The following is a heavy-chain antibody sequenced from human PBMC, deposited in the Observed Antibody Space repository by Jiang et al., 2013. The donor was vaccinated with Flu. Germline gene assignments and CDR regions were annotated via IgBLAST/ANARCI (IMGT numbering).Heavy chain of an antibody. Sequence: GSGLVKPSQTLSLTCTVSGGSISSGDYYWSWIRQPPGKGLEWIGYIYYSGSTYYNPSLKSRVTISVDTSKNQFSLKLSSVTAADTAVYYCARSSGYYSYVMDYWGQGTLVTVSS. CDR3: ARSSGYYSYVMDY. D-gene: IGHD3-22*01. CDR2: IYYSGST. J-gene: IGHJ4*02. CDR1: GGSISSGDYY. V-gene: IGHV4-30-4*01.